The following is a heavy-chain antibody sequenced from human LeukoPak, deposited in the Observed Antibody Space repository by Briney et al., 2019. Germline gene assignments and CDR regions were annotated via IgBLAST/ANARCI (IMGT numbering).Heavy chain of an antibody. Sequence: SETLSLTCAVSGGSISSSNWWSWVRQPPGKGLEWIGEIHHSGSTNYNPSLKSRVTISVDKSKNQFSLKLSSVTAADTAVYYCASKRGYYYDSSGYPLDYWGQGTLVTVSS. CDR1: GGSISSSNW. CDR2: IHHSGST. J-gene: IGHJ4*02. V-gene: IGHV4-4*02. D-gene: IGHD3-22*01. CDR3: ASKRGYYYDSSGYPLDY.